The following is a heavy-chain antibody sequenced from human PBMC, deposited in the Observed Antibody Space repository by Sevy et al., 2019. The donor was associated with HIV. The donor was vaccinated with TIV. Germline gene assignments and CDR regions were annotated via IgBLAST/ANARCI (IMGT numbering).Heavy chain of an antibody. Sequence: GESLKISCAASGFTFSSYAMSWVRQAPGKGLEWVSAIGGSGGSTYYADSVKGRFTISRDNSKNTLYLQMNSLRAEDTAVYYCAKEYYYDSSGSVGAFDIWGQGTMVTVSS. D-gene: IGHD3-22*01. V-gene: IGHV3-23*01. CDR2: IGGSGGST. CDR1: GFTFSSYA. J-gene: IGHJ3*02. CDR3: AKEYYYDSSGSVGAFDI.